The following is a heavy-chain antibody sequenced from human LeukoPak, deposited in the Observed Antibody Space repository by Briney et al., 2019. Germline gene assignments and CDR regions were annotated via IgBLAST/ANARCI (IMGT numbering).Heavy chain of an antibody. V-gene: IGHV3-33*06. Sequence: SLMQICAASGFTFISYGMHWVRQAPGKGLEWVAVIWYDGSNKYYADSVKGRFTISRDNSKNTLYLQMNSLRAEDTAVYYCAKGMTAVDDANDIWGQGTMVTVSS. D-gene: IGHD2-21*02. CDR2: IWYDGSNK. CDR3: AKGMTAVDDANDI. CDR1: GFTFISYG. J-gene: IGHJ3*02.